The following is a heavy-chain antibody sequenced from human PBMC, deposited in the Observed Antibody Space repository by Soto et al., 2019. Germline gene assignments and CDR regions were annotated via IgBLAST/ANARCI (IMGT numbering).Heavy chain of an antibody. Sequence: QVPLQESGPGLVKPSETLSLTCTVSGDSMSPFYWNWIRQSPGKGLEWIGYIYYSGNTNYNPSLKSRAAISVDTSKNQFYLKLSSVTAADTAVYYCARAVYAYWSAYYARSGLDVWGQGTTVTVSS. D-gene: IGHD3-3*01. V-gene: IGHV4-59*13. CDR1: GDSMSPFY. J-gene: IGHJ6*02. CDR3: ARAVYAYWSAYYARSGLDV. CDR2: IYYSGNT.